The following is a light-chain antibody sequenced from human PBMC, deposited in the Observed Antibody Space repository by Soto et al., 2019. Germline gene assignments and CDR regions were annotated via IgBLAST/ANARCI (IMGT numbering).Light chain of an antibody. CDR3: QQSFSTPIT. CDR2: RAS. CDR1: QSISTY. V-gene: IGKV1-39*01. Sequence: DIQMTQSPSSLSASVGDRVSITCRASQSISTYVNWYQQKPGTAPNLLIYRASTLESGVPSRFSGSGSGTDFTLTISSLQPADFSTYYCQQSFSTPITFGQGTRLDI. J-gene: IGKJ5*01.